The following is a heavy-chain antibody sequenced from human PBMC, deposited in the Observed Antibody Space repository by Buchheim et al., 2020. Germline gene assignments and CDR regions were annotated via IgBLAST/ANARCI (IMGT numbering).Heavy chain of an antibody. CDR3: ASSKRYSSGWYQGAYYFDY. V-gene: IGHV3-48*03. CDR1: GFTFSSYE. J-gene: IGHJ4*02. Sequence: EVQLVESGGGLVQPGGSLRLSCAASGFTFSSYEMNWVRQAPGKGLEWVSYISSSGSTIYYADSVKGRFTISRDNAKNSLYRQMNSLRAEDTAVYYCASSKRYSSGWYQGAYYFDYWGQGTL. D-gene: IGHD6-19*01. CDR2: ISSSGSTI.